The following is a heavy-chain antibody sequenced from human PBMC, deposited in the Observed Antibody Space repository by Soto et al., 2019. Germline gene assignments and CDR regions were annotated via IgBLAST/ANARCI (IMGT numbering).Heavy chain of an antibody. D-gene: IGHD3-22*01. J-gene: IGHJ4*02. CDR3: ASPYYYDSSGYYPPPFDY. CDR2: ISYDGSNK. V-gene: IGHV3-30-3*01. Sequence: GGSLRLSCAASGFTFSSYAMHWVRQAPGKGLEWVAVISYDGSNKYYADSVKGRFTISRDNSKNTLYLQMNSLRAEDTAVYYCASPYYYDSSGYYPPPFDYWGQGTLVTVSS. CDR1: GFTFSSYA.